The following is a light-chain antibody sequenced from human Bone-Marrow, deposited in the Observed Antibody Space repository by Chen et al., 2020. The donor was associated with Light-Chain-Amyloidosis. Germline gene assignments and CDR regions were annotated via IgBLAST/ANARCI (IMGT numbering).Light chain of an antibody. CDR2: RDT. V-gene: IGLV3-25*02. Sequence: SYELTQPPSVSVSPGQTARITCSGDDLPTKYAYWYQQKPGQAPVLVIHRDTERPSGITERFYGSSSGTTATLTISGVQAEEEADDHCQSADSSGTYEVRFGGGTKLTVL. CDR1: DLPTKY. CDR3: QSADSSGTYEVR. J-gene: IGLJ2*01.